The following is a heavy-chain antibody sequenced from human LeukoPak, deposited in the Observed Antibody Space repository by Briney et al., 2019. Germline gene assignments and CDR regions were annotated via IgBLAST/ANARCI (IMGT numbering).Heavy chain of an antibody. CDR1: GFTFDGYA. Sequence: GGSLRLSCAASGFTFDGYAMHWVRQAPGKGLEWVSGISWNSGSIGYADSVKGRFTISRDNAKNTLYLQMNSLRAEDTAVYYCASRWDLDPWGQGTLVTVSS. J-gene: IGHJ5*02. V-gene: IGHV3-9*01. D-gene: IGHD1-26*01. CDR3: ASRWDLDP. CDR2: ISWNSGSI.